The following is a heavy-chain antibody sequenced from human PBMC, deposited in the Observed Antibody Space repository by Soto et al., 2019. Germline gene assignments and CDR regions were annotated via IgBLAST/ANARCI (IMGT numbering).Heavy chain of an antibody. J-gene: IGHJ6*03. CDR3: ARAGVVPAAISWDYYYYYMDV. CDR2: INAGNGNT. Sequence: GASVKVSCKASGYTFTSYAMHWVRQAPGQRLEWMGWINAGNGNTKYSQKFQGRVTITRDTSASTAYMELSSLRSDDTAVYYCARAGVVPAAISWDYYYYYMDVWGKGTTVTVSS. D-gene: IGHD2-2*02. CDR1: GYTFTSYA. V-gene: IGHV1-3*01.